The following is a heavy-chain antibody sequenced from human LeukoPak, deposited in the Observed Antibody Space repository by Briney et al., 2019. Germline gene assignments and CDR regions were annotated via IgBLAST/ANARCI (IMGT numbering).Heavy chain of an antibody. CDR3: ARAEGVVVAAHIDV. CDR2: IIPIFGTA. V-gene: IGHV1-69*05. CDR1: GGTFSSYA. D-gene: IGHD2-15*01. J-gene: IGHJ6*03. Sequence: ASVKVSCKASGGTFSSYAIIWVRQAPGQGLEWMGGIIPIFGTANYAQKFQGRVTITTDESTSTAYMELRSLRSDDTAMYYCARAEGVVVAAHIDVWGKGTTVTVSS.